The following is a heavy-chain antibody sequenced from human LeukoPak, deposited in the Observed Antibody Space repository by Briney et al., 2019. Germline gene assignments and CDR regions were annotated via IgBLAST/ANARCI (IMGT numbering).Heavy chain of an antibody. Sequence: ASVKVSCKTSGYTFTNFGVSWVRQAPGQGLEWMGWISVYNGNADYVQKFKGRVTMTTDTSTTTAYMELRSLRSDDTAVYYCARVGSYCTNDICHDFWGQGTLVTVSS. CDR3: ARVGSYCTNDICHDF. J-gene: IGHJ4*02. V-gene: IGHV1-18*01. CDR1: GYTFTNFG. CDR2: ISVYNGNA. D-gene: IGHD2-8*01.